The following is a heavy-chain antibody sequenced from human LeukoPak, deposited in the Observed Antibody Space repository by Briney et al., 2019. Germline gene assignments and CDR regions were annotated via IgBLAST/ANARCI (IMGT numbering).Heavy chain of an antibody. D-gene: IGHD6-19*01. J-gene: IGHJ4*02. Sequence: GGSLRLSCAGSGFIFNNYAMHWVRQPPGKGREWVSGISWNSGSIDYPDSVKGRFTISRDNANNSLYLQMNSLRVEDTAFYYCAKDNRRHYTSGPNPDSLHWGQGALVTVSS. CDR1: GFIFNNYA. CDR3: AKDNRRHYTSGPNPDSLH. V-gene: IGHV3-9*01. CDR2: ISWNSGSI.